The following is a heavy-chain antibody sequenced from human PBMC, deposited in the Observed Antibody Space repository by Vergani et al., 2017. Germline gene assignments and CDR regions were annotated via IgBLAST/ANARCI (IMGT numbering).Heavy chain of an antibody. J-gene: IGHJ4*02. CDR2: INSNSGET. D-gene: IGHD3-10*01. Sequence: QLQLVQSGAKVKNPGASVKVSCKASGYIFTGYFIHWVRQPPGQGVEWMGLINSNSGETNYAQSFQGRVTMTRETSITTVHMELSRLRSDDPAVYFCASAGQGSETYYNVYTVYCWGQGTLVTVSS. CDR3: ASAGQGSETYYNVYTVYC. V-gene: IGHV1-2*02. CDR1: GYIFTGYF.